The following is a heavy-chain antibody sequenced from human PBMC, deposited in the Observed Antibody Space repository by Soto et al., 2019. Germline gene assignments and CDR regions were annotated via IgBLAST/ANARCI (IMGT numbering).Heavy chain of an antibody. Sequence: QVQLVQSGAEVKTPGSSVKVSCKASGGTFSSYAISWVRQAPGQGLEWMGGIIPIFGTANYAQKFQGRVTITADESTSTAYMELSSLRSEDTAVYYCARDDWERTDNYYYCGMDVWGQGTTVTVSS. CDR1: GGTFSSYA. J-gene: IGHJ6*02. CDR2: IIPIFGTA. CDR3: ARDDWERTDNYYYCGMDV. V-gene: IGHV1-69*01. D-gene: IGHD3-16*01.